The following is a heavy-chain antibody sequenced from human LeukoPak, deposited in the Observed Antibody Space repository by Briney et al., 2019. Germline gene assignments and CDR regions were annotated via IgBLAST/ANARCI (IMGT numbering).Heavy chain of an antibody. J-gene: IGHJ4*02. D-gene: IGHD5-12*01. Sequence: SETLSLTCAVYGGSFSGYYWSWIRQPPGKGLEWIAEINHSGSTNYNPSLKSRVTISVDKSKNQFSLKLSSVAAADTAVYYCARWGSRGYDYWGQGTLVTVSS. CDR2: INHSGST. CDR3: ARWGSRGYDY. V-gene: IGHV4-34*01. CDR1: GGSFSGYY.